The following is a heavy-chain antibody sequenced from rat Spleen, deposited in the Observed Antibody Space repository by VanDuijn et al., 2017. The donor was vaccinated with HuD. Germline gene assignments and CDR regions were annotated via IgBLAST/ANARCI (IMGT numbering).Heavy chain of an antibody. Sequence: EVQLVESDGGLVQPGRSLKLSCAASGFTFTDYYMAWVRQAPGKGLEWVASITNSGGSTYYPDSVKDRFTISRDNAKSTLSLQMDSLRSEDTATFYCARRHYGYTDYFDYWGQGVMVTVSS. CDR3: ARRHYGYTDYFDY. CDR1: GFTFTDYY. V-gene: IGHV5-25*01. CDR2: ITNSGGST. J-gene: IGHJ2*01. D-gene: IGHD1-9*01.